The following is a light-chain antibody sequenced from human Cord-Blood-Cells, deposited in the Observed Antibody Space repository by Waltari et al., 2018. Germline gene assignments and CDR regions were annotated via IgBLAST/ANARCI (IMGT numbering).Light chain of an antibody. CDR2: QDS. CDR3: QAWDSSTNWV. Sequence: SYELTKPPSVSVSPGQTDSIPCTGDNLGDKYACWYQQKPGQSPVLVIYQDSKRPPGIPERFSGSNSGNTATLTISGTQAMDEADYYCQAWDSSTNWVFGGGTKLTVL. V-gene: IGLV3-1*01. CDR1: NLGDKY. J-gene: IGLJ3*02.